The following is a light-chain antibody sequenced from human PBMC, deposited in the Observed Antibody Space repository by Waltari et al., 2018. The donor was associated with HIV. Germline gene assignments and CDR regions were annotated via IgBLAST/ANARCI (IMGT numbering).Light chain of an antibody. CDR1: SSNIGAGYH. V-gene: IGLV1-40*01. Sequence: QSVLTQPPSLSGAPGQRVPISCTGSSSNIGAGYHLHWYQQLPGTAPNILIYGNLNRPSGVTDRFSGSKSGTSASLAITGLQAEDEADYHCQSHDSSLSGYVFGTGTKVTVL. CDR2: GNL. CDR3: QSHDSSLSGYV. J-gene: IGLJ1*01.